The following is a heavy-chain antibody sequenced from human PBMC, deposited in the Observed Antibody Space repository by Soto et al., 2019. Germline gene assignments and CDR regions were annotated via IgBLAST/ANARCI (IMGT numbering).Heavy chain of an antibody. D-gene: IGHD3-9*01. CDR2: INAGNGNT. J-gene: IGHJ5*02. Sequence: ASVKVSCKASGYTFTSYAMHWVRQAPGQRLEWMGWINAGNGNTKYSQKFQGRVTITRDTSASTAYMELSSLRSEDTAVYYCARAHYYILTGYSLNWFYPCGQGTLVTVSS. V-gene: IGHV1-3*01. CDR1: GYTFTSYA. CDR3: ARAHYYILTGYSLNWFYP.